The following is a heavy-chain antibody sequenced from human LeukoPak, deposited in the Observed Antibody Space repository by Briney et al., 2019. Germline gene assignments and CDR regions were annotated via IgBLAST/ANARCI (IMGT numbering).Heavy chain of an antibody. D-gene: IGHD3-10*01. CDR2: MYPNSGNT. CDR3: ARGQKSALTYGSGTYAYYFDY. J-gene: IGHJ4*02. CDR1: GYTFTSYD. V-gene: IGHV1-8*01. Sequence: ASVKVSCKASGYTFTSYDINWVRQASGQGLEWMGWMYPNSGNTGYAQKFQGRVTTTRNTSISTAYMELSSLRSEDTAVYYCARGQKSALTYGSGTYAYYFDYWGQGTLVTVSS.